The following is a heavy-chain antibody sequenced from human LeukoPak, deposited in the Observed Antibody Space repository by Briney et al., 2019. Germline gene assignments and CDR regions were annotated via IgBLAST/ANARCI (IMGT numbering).Heavy chain of an antibody. CDR1: SGSIISSSFY. D-gene: IGHD3-10*01. CDR3: ARQSYYGSGSPLDY. J-gene: IGHJ4*02. Sequence: PSETLSLTCTVSSGSIISSSFYWGWIRQPPGKGLEWIGRIYYSGSTHYNPSLKSRVTIFVDTSNNQFSLKLSSVTAADTAVYYCARQSYYGSGSPLDYWGQGILVTVSS. V-gene: IGHV4-39*01. CDR2: IYYSGST.